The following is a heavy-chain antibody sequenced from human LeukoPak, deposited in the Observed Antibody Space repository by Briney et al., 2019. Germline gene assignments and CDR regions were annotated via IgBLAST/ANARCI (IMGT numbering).Heavy chain of an antibody. J-gene: IGHJ1*01. Sequence: GGSLRLSCAASGFTFSDYYMSWIRQAPGKGLEWVSYISSSGSTIYYADSVKGRLTISRDNAKNSLYLQMNSLRAEDTAVYYCARGYISGWYIGTNFQHWGQGTLVTVSS. V-gene: IGHV3-11*01. CDR1: GFTFSDYY. CDR3: ARGYISGWYIGTNFQH. D-gene: IGHD6-19*01. CDR2: ISSSGSTI.